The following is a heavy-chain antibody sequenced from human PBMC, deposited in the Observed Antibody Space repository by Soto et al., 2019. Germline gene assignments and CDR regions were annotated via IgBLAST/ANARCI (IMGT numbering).Heavy chain of an antibody. V-gene: IGHV1-18*01. J-gene: IGHJ4*01. CDR2: DSAYNGER. CDR1: GYTFTNYG. Sequence: QVQLVQSGAEVKKPGASVKVSCKASGYTFTNYGINWVRQAPGQGLEWLGWDSAYNGERRYAQRVQARVIMTTDTSTTTAYMELRSLRSDDTAVYYCSRGTSIPASGDYWGQGTLVTVSS. D-gene: IGHD6-6*01. CDR3: SRGTSIPASGDY.